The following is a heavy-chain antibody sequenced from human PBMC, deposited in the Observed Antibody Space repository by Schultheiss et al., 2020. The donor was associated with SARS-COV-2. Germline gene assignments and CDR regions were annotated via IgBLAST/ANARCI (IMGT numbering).Heavy chain of an antibody. CDR3: ARQIKVGSYYNSATLSFI. D-gene: IGHD5-24*01. CDR1: GGSFSDYY. V-gene: IGHV4-34*01. J-gene: IGHJ4*02. Sequence: SVTLSLTCAVYGGSFSDYYWNWIRQAPGKGLEWIGEINHSGSTNYNPSLKSRVTISVDTSKNQFSLKLSSVTAADTAVYFCARQIKVGSYYNSATLSFIWGRGALVTVAS. CDR2: INHSGST.